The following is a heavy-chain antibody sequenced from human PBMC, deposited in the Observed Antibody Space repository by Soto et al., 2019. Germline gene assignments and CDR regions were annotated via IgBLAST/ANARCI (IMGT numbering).Heavy chain of an antibody. CDR2: IYTSGTT. J-gene: IGHJ4*02. D-gene: IGHD3-9*01. CDR1: GRSMSGYY. Sequence: TLSLTCTVSGRSMSGYYWSWIRQPAGERLEWIERIYTSGTTDFNPSLKGRVTMSVDTSKNQFSLKLTSVTAADTALYYCAREDYYDTGYYVVWGQGTQVTVSS. CDR3: AREDYYDTGYYVV. V-gene: IGHV4-4*07.